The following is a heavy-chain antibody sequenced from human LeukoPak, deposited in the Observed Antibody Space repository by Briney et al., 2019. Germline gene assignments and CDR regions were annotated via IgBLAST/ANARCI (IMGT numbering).Heavy chain of an antibody. V-gene: IGHV4-38-2*01. CDR2: IYHIGST. Sequence: SGTLSLTCGVSGYSISRGYYWAWIRQPPEKGLEWIGTIYHIGSTYYNPSLESRVTISVDTSKNEFSLNLNSVTAADTAVYYCARAGWIITSGIDYWGQGALVTVSS. D-gene: IGHD1-20*01. J-gene: IGHJ4*02. CDR3: ARAGWIITSGIDY. CDR1: GYSISRGYY.